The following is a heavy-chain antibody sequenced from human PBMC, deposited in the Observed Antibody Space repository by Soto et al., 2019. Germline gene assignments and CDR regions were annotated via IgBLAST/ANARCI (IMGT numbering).Heavy chain of an antibody. CDR1: GFTFSDYY. CDR2: ISSSGSTI. D-gene: IGHD3-10*01. V-gene: IGHV3-11*01. J-gene: IGHJ6*02. CDR3: ARTPFSGLIYYYYGMDV. Sequence: LRLSCAASGFTFSDYYMSWIRQAPGKGLEWVSYISSSGSTIYYADSVKGRFTISRDNAKNSLYLQMNSLRAEDTAVYYCARTPFSGLIYYYYGMDVWGQGTTVTVSS.